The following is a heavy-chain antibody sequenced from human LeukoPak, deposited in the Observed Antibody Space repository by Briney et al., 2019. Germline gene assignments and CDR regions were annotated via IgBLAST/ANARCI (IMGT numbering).Heavy chain of an antibody. Sequence: AGGSLRLSCVASGFTFSSYAMSWARQAPGKGLEWVSAISGSGGSTYYADSVKGRFTISRDNSKNTLYLQMNSLRAEDTAVYYCAKPLAAAIGYFDYWGQGTLVTVSS. CDR1: GFTFSSYA. J-gene: IGHJ4*02. D-gene: IGHD6-13*01. CDR3: AKPLAAAIGYFDY. CDR2: ISGSGGST. V-gene: IGHV3-23*01.